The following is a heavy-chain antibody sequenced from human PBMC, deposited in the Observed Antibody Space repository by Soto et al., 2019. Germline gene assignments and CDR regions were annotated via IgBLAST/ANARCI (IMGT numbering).Heavy chain of an antibody. CDR1: GFTFSSYG. V-gene: IGHV3-30*18. D-gene: IGHD3-10*01. CDR2: ISYDGSNK. J-gene: IGHJ6*02. Sequence: QAQLVESGGGVVQPGRSLRLSCAASGFTFSSYGMHWVRQAPGKGLEWVAVISYDGSNKYYADSVKGRFTISRDNSKNTLYLQMNSLRAEDTAVYYCAKEYGSSRYDYYGMDVWGQGTTVTVSS. CDR3: AKEYGSSRYDYYGMDV.